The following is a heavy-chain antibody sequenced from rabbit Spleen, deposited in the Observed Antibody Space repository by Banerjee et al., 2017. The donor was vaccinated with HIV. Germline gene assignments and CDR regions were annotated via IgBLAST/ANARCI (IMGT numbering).Heavy chain of an antibody. V-gene: IGHV1S40*01. J-gene: IGHJ6*01. CDR1: GVSFSSSSY. D-gene: IGHD1-1*01. Sequence: QSLEESGGDLVKPGASLTLTCTASGVSFSSSSYMCRVRQAPGKGLEWIACIDTGSSGFTYFATWAKGRFTCSKTSSTTVTLQMTRLTAADTATYFCARDTSSSFSSYGMDLWGQGTLVTVS. CDR2: IDTGSSGFT. CDR3: ARDTSSSFSSYGMDL.